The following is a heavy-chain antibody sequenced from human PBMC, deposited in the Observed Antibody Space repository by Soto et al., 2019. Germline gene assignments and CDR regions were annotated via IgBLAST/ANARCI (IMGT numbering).Heavy chain of an antibody. Sequence: QVQLVQSGPVVKKPGASVKVSCKASGYSFTNYGISWVRQGPGQGLEWMGWISAYNGNTNYAQKVQGRVSVTTDTSTSTAYMELRRLRSDDTAVYYCARDSFNYDIWCGYYAFDYWGQGTLVTVSS. J-gene: IGHJ4*02. CDR1: GYSFTNYG. CDR3: ARDSFNYDIWCGYYAFDY. CDR2: ISAYNGNT. V-gene: IGHV1-18*01. D-gene: IGHD3-3*01.